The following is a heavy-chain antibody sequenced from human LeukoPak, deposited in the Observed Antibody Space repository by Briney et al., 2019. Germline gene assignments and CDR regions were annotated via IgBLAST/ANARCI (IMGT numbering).Heavy chain of an antibody. V-gene: IGHV4-34*01. Sequence: SETLSLTCAVYGGSFSGYYWSWIRQPPGKGLEWIGEINHSGSTNYNPSLKSRVTISVDTSKNQFSLKLSSVTAADTAVYYCAIRGMITFGYWGQGTLVTVSS. CDR3: AIRGMITFGY. D-gene: IGHD3-16*01. CDR2: INHSGST. J-gene: IGHJ4*02. CDR1: GGSFSGYY.